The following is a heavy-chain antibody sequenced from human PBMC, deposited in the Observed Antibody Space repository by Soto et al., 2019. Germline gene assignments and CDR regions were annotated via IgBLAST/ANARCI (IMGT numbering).Heavy chain of an antibody. V-gene: IGHV3-23*01. CDR1: GFTFSSYA. J-gene: IGHJ6*02. CDR3: AKADDFWSGYHIYYYYGMDV. D-gene: IGHD3-3*01. Sequence: GSLRLSCAASGFTFSSYAMSWVRQGPGKGLXWVSGISGSGGRTYYADSVKGRFTISRDNSKHTLYLQMNSLRAEDTAVYYCAKADDFWSGYHIYYYYGMDVWGQGTTVTVSS. CDR2: ISGSGGRT.